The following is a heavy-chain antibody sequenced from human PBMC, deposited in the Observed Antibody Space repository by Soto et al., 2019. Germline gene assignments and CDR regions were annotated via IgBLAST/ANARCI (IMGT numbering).Heavy chain of an antibody. Sequence: RLSWAAVGVTFGDLYMDWVSKNTGKGLEWVGRIRNRRNGYTTEYAASVNGRFTISRDDSQNSLFLQMNSLKTEDTAVYHCSRAGILTTPYYLDYWGQGTLVTVSS. CDR1: GVTFGDLY. J-gene: IGHJ4*01. D-gene: IGHD4-4*01. CDR2: IRNRRNGYTT. V-gene: IGHV3-72*01. CDR3: SRAGILTTPYYLDY.